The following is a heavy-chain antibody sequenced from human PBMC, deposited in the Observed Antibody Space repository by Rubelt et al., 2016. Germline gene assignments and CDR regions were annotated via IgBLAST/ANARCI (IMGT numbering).Heavy chain of an antibody. J-gene: IGHJ5*02. D-gene: IGHD3-3*01. V-gene: IGHV1-46*01. CDR2: INPSGGST. CDR1: GYTFTSYY. Sequence: QVQLVQSGAEVKKPGASVKVSCKAFGYTFTSYYMHWVRQAPGQGLEWMGIINPSGGSTSYAQTLQVRVTMTRDTSTSTVYMELSSLRSEDTAVYYCARSPRYDFEDNWFDPWGQGTLVTVSS. CDR3: ARSPRYDFEDNWFDP.